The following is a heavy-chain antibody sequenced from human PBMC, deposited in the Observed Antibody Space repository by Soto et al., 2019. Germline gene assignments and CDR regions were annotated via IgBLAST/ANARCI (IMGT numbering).Heavy chain of an antibody. CDR1: GFTFTKAY. CDR2: IKGSHAGGTT. CDR3: ATEGGYPGSNFYGAY. Sequence: EVQLVESGGGVVEPGGSIRLSCVASGFTFTKAYMTWVRQAPGKGLEWVGRIKGSHAGGTTDYATSAKGRLTISRVDSKNTLYLQMNSLKTEDTSVYYCATEGGYPGSNFYGAYWGQGTLVTVSS. J-gene: IGHJ4*02. V-gene: IGHV3-15*01. D-gene: IGHD1-26*01.